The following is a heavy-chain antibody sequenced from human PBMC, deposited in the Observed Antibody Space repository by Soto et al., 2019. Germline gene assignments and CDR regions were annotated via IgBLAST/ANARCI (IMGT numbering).Heavy chain of an antibody. Sequence: QVQLVQSGAEVKKPGASVKVSCKASGYTFTSYSMRWVRQAPGQGLEWMGIINPSGGSTSYAQKFQGRVTMTRDTSTSIVYMELSSLRSEDTAVYYCARDLLAVAVDYGMDVWGQGTTVTVS. D-gene: IGHD6-19*01. J-gene: IGHJ6*02. CDR1: GYTFTSYS. V-gene: IGHV1-46*01. CDR2: INPSGGST. CDR3: ARDLLAVAVDYGMDV.